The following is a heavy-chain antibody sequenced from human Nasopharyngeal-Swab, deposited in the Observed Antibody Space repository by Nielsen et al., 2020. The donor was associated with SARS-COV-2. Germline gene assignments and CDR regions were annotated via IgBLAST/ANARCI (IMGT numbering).Heavy chain of an antibody. CDR2: ISGSGEST. V-gene: IGHV3-23*01. Sequence: GGSLRLSCAASGFTFSTYDMSWVRQASGKGLEWVSGISGSGESTHYADSVKGRFTISRDNAKNSLYLQMNSLRAEDTAVYYCARDGMEWYYFDYWGQGTLVTVSS. J-gene: IGHJ4*02. CDR1: GFTFSTYD. CDR3: ARDGMEWYYFDY. D-gene: IGHD3-3*01.